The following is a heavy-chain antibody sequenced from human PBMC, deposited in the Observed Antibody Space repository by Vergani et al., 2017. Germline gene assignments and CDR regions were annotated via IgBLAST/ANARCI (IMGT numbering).Heavy chain of an antibody. CDR3: AREPPLTGFFDY. CDR2: ISHDGFST. V-gene: IGHV1-46*03. CDR1: GYTFTAYY. D-gene: IGHD3-9*01. J-gene: IGHJ4*02. Sequence: QVQLVQSGAEVGKPGASVQISCKASGYTFTAYYITWVRQAPEQGLEWVGVISHDGFSTFYAQKFQGRVTITRDTSTSTVYVEVTSLRSDDTAVYYCAREPPLTGFFDYWGQGTLVTVSS.